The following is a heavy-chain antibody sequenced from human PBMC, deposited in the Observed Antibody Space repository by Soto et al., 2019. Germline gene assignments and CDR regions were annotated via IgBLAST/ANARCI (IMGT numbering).Heavy chain of an antibody. CDR2: IYYSGST. CDR1: GGSISSGGYY. D-gene: IGHD3-3*01. J-gene: IGHJ5*02. Sequence: QVQLQESGPGLVKPSQTLSLTCTVSGGSISSGGYYWSWIRQHPGKGLEWIGYIYYSGSTYYNPSLKSRVTISVDTSNNQFSLKLSSVTAEDTAVYYCARGHAGTYYDFWSGYYSWFDPWGQGTLVTVSS. V-gene: IGHV4-31*03. CDR3: ARGHAGTYYDFWSGYYSWFDP.